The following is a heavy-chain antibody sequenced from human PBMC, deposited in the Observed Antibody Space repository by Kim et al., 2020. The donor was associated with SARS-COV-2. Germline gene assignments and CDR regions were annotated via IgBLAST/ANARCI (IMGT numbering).Heavy chain of an antibody. CDR2: T. Sequence: TYYSESMKGRFTISRDNSKNKLYLQMNSLRVEDTAIYYCARGGMTTVGFDFWGQGTLVTVSP. D-gene: IGHD4-17*01. V-gene: IGHV3-53*01. J-gene: IGHJ4*02. CDR3: ARGGMTTVGFDF.